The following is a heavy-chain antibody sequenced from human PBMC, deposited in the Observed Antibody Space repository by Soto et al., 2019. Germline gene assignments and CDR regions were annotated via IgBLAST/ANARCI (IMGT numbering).Heavy chain of an antibody. J-gene: IGHJ4*02. Sequence: QVQFVQSGAEVKKPGASVKVSCKASGYTFTSYAIHWVRQAPGQRLEWMGWINTAKDNTRYSQKFQGRVTITRDTSASIVYMELSSLRSDDTAVYYCARGYSWSYFDYWGQGTLVTVSS. D-gene: IGHD5-18*01. CDR3: ARGYSWSYFDY. CDR2: INTAKDNT. V-gene: IGHV1-3*04. CDR1: GYTFTSYA.